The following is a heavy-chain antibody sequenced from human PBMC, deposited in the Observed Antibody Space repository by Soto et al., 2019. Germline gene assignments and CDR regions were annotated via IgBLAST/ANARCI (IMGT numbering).Heavy chain of an antibody. CDR1: GYTFANYG. Sequence: ASVKVSCKASGYTFANYGISWVRQAPGQGLEWMGWISANSGDTNYAQKVQGRVTMTTDTSTRTAYMELRSLSSDDTAVYYCARDCSGYHCWYAFDIWGQGTLVTVSS. CDR3: ARDCSGYHCWYAFDI. J-gene: IGHJ3*02. D-gene: IGHD3-22*01. V-gene: IGHV1-18*04. CDR2: ISANSGDT.